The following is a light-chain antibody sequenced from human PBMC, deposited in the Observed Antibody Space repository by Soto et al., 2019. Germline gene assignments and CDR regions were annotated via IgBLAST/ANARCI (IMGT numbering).Light chain of an antibody. Sequence: EIVLAQSPGTLSLSPGERATLSCRASQTISSRYLTWYQQKPGQVPRLLIYGASSRATGIPDRFSGNGSGTDFTLTISRLEPEDVAVYYCQHSGNSHGTFGQGTKVDIK. CDR1: QTISSRY. CDR3: QHSGNSHGT. V-gene: IGKV3-20*01. J-gene: IGKJ1*01. CDR2: GAS.